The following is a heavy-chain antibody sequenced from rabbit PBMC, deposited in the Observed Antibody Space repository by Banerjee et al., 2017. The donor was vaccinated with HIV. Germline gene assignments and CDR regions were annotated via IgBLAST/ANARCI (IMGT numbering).Heavy chain of an antibody. CDR1: GIDFSSGYD. CDR3: ARRDTSNSVGYPYCFSL. Sequence: QSLEESGGDLVKPGASLTLTCKASGIDFSSGYDMSWVRQAPGKGLEWIGYIDPVFRSTDYASWVNGRFTISSHHAQNTLYLQLNSLTAADTATYFCARRDTSNSVGYPYCFSLWGPGTLVTVS. J-gene: IGHJ4*01. V-gene: IGHV1S40*01. CDR2: IDPVFRST. D-gene: IGHD1-1*01.